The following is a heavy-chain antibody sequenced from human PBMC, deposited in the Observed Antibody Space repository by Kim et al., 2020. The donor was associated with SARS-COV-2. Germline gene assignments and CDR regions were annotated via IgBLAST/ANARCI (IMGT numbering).Heavy chain of an antibody. CDR1: GGSFSGYY. J-gene: IGHJ4*02. V-gene: IGHV4-34*01. CDR3: ARVGPNYGGNEKYYFDY. D-gene: IGHD4-17*01. CDR2: INHSGST. Sequence: SETLSLTCAVYGGSFSGYYWSWIRQPPGKGLEWIGEINHSGSTNYNPSLKSRVTISVDTSKNQFSLKLSSVTAADTAVYYCARVGPNYGGNEKYYFDYWGQGTLVTVSS.